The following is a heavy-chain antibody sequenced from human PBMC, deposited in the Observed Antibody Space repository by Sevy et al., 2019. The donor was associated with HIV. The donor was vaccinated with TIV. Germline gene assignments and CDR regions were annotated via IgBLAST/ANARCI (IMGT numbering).Heavy chain of an antibody. D-gene: IGHD1-7*01. CDR2: IYSRGVT. V-gene: IGHV3-66*01. J-gene: IGHJ4*02. CDR1: GFTVSTYY. CDR3: ARAPPYNWNSKDFDY. Sequence: GGCLRLSCAASGFTVSTYYMSWVRQAPGKGLEWVSVIYSRGVTYYADSVKGRFTISRDNSKNTLYLQMKSLRAEDTAVYYCARAPPYNWNSKDFDYWGQGTLVTVSS.